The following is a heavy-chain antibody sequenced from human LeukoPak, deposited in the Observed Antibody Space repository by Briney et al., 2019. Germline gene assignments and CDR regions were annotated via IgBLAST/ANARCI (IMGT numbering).Heavy chain of an antibody. V-gene: IGHV4-4*07. J-gene: IGHJ3*02. D-gene: IGHD1-26*01. CDR3: ARRSLYSGSYLGAFDI. CDR2: IYTSGST. CDR1: GGSISSYY. Sequence: SETLSLTCTVSGGSISSYYWSWIRQPAGKGLEWIGRIYTSGSTNYNPSLKSRVTMSVDTSKNQFSLKLSSVTAADTAVYYCARRSLYSGSYLGAFDIWGQGTMVTVSS.